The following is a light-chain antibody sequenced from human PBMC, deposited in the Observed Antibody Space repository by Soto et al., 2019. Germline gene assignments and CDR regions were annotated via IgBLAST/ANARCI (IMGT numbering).Light chain of an antibody. CDR1: QGINAG. CDR2: ETS. J-gene: IGKJ4*01. V-gene: IGKV1-13*02. Sequence: AIQLTQSPSSLSASVGDRVTITCRASQGINAGVAWYQQKPGKSPKLLIYETSNLASGVSLRFSGTGYGTQFSLTIGGLQPEDFATYHCQQFSAHPLTFGGGTKVEIK. CDR3: QQFSAHPLT.